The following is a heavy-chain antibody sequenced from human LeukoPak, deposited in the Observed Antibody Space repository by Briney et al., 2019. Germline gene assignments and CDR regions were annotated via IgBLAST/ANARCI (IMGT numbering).Heavy chain of an antibody. Sequence: ALVKVSCKASGYTFTGYYMHWVRQAPGQGLEWMGWINPNSGGTNYAQKFQGRVTMTRDTSISTAYMELSRLRSDDTAVYYCARDPQPYYYDSSGVYFDYWGQGTLVTVSS. D-gene: IGHD3-22*01. CDR1: GYTFTGYY. J-gene: IGHJ4*02. CDR3: ARDPQPYYYDSSGVYFDY. V-gene: IGHV1-2*02. CDR2: INPNSGGT.